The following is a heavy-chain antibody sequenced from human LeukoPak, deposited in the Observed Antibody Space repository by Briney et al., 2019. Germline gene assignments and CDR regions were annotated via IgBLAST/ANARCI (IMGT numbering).Heavy chain of an antibody. CDR1: GFTFSGFW. D-gene: IGHD1-1*01. J-gene: IGHJ3*02. V-gene: IGHV3-74*01. CDR2: ISFDGSDA. Sequence: GGSLRLSCAASGFTFSGFWMHWVRQAPGKGLVWVSCISFDGSDATYADSAKGRFTISRDNSKNTLYLQMNSLRAEDTAVYYCVKDLDSTRAFDIWGQGTMVTVSS. CDR3: VKDLDSTRAFDI.